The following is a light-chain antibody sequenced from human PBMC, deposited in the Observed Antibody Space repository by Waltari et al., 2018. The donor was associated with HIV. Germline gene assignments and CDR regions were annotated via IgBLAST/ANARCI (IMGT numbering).Light chain of an antibody. CDR3: SSYTHNHRIL. J-gene: IGLJ2*01. CDR2: DVS. CDR1: SSYVGAYAH. V-gene: IGLV2-14*01. Sequence: QSALTQPASMFGSPGQSITISCTGTSSYVGAYAHVSWYQHHPGKAPKLLSSDVSNRPSGVSHRFSGSKSGNTASLTISGLQADDEALYYCSSYTHNHRILFGGGTNLTVL.